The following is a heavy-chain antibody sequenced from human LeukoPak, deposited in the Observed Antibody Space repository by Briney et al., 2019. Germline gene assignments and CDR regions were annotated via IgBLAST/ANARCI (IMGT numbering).Heavy chain of an antibody. CDR3: AKDRTAYESSGFFDY. J-gene: IGHJ4*02. D-gene: IGHD3-22*01. CDR1: GFTFSNYG. Sequence: GGSMRLSCAASGFTFSNYGMHWARQAPGKGLEWLSFRQNDGSNKHYADSVKGRFTISRDNSQNTQYLHMSSLRPEDTAVYFCAKDRTAYESSGFFDYWGQGTLVTVSS. CDR2: RQNDGSNK. V-gene: IGHV3-30*02.